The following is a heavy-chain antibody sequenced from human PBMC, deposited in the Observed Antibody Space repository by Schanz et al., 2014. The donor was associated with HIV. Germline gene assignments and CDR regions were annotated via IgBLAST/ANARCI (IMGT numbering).Heavy chain of an antibody. CDR1: GFPFSGFG. D-gene: IGHD6-19*01. CDR2: ISYDGSNQ. V-gene: IGHV3-30*03. J-gene: IGHJ6*02. CDR3: ARGSWFSSAWYDDFYYYDVDV. Sequence: QVQLVESGGGVVQPGTSLRLSCAASGFPFSGFGIHWVRQAPGKGLDWVAVISYDGSNQYYADSVKGRFTISRDNSKNTLYLQMNSLRAEDTAVYYCARGSWFSSAWYDDFYYYDVDVWGQGTTVTVSS.